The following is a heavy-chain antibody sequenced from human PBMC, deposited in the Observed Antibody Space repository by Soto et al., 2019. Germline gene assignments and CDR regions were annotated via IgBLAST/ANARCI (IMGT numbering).Heavy chain of an antibody. J-gene: IGHJ6*03. CDR3: ARGGCSGGSCYSLWYYYYYMDV. CDR2: IYYSGST. CDR1: GGSISSGGYY. D-gene: IGHD2-15*01. V-gene: IGHV4-31*03. Sequence: QVQLQESGPGLVKPSQTRSITCTVSGGSISSGGYYWSWIRQHPGKGLEWIGYIYYSGSTYYNPSLKSRVTISVDTSKNQFSLKLSSVTAADTAVYYCARGGCSGGSCYSLWYYYYYMDVWGKGTTVTVSS.